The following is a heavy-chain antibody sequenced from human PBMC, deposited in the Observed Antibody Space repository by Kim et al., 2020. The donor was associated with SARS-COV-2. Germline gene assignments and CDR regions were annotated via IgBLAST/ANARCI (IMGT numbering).Heavy chain of an antibody. D-gene: IGHD1-20*01. CDR1: RFTFSNYW. Sequence: GGSLRLSCAASRFTFSNYWMSWVRQAPGKGLEWVANIKQDVSEKYYVDSVKGRFTISRDNAKKSLFLQMNSLRAEDTAVYYCTREAITPGPFDFWGQGTLVTVSS. V-gene: IGHV3-7*03. CDR3: TREAITPGPFDF. CDR2: IKQDVSEK. J-gene: IGHJ4*02.